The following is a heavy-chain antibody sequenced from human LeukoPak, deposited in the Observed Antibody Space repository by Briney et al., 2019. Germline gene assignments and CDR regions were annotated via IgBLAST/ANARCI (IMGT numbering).Heavy chain of an antibody. J-gene: IGHJ4*02. Sequence: PGGSLRLSCAASGFTFSSYAMHWVRQAPGKGLEWVAVISYDGSNKYYADSVKGRFTISRDNAKNSLYLQMTSLRAEDTAVYYCAREQAYYYDSSGTALTAEIKYYFDYWGQGTLVTVSS. CDR3: AREQAYYYDSSGTALTAEIKYYFDY. D-gene: IGHD3-22*01. CDR1: GFTFSSYA. V-gene: IGHV3-30*04. CDR2: ISYDGSNK.